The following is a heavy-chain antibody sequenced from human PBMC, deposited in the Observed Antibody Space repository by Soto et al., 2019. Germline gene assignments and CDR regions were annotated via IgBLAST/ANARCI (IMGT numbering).Heavy chain of an antibody. Sequence: QVQLVQSGAEVKKPGASVKVSCKASGYTFTNYAITWVRQAPGQGLEWMGWISAYNGNTNYAQKFQGRVTMTTDTSTTTAYMELMSLRSDDTAVYYCARVWQITIFEVIRSPDAFDIWGQGTMVTVSS. CDR1: GYTFTNYA. J-gene: IGHJ3*02. V-gene: IGHV1-18*01. CDR3: ARVWQITIFEVIRSPDAFDI. D-gene: IGHD3-3*01. CDR2: ISAYNGNT.